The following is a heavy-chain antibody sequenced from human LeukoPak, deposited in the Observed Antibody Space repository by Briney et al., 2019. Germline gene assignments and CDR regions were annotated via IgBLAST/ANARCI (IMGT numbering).Heavy chain of an antibody. CDR3: AREPTVGATDY. CDR1: GFTFSSYW. D-gene: IGHD1-26*01. CDR2: IKQDGSEK. Sequence: GGSLRLSCAASGFTFSSYWMSWVRQAPGKGLEWVANIKQDGSEKYYVDSVKGRFTISRDNAKNSLHLQMNSLRAEDTAVYYCAREPTVGATDYWGQGTLVTVSS. V-gene: IGHV3-7*01. J-gene: IGHJ4*02.